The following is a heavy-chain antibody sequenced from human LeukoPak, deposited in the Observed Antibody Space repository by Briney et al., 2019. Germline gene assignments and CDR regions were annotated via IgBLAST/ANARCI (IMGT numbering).Heavy chain of an antibody. D-gene: IGHD5-24*01. V-gene: IGHV4-34*01. CDR3: RETRDDTDYYYYYMDV. Sequence: SETLSLTCAVYGGSFSGYYWSWIRQPPGKGLEWIGEINHSGSTNYNPSLKSRVTISVDTSKNQFSLKLSSVTAADTAVYYCRETRDDTDYYYYYMDVWGKGTTVTVSS. J-gene: IGHJ6*03. CDR2: INHSGST. CDR1: GGSFSGYY.